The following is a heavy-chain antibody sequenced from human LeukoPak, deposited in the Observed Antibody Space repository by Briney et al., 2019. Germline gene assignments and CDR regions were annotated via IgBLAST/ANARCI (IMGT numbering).Heavy chain of an antibody. CDR1: GFTFSNAW. J-gene: IGHJ6*03. V-gene: IGHV3-15*01. CDR3: ARDPPLAGGWYYYYYMDV. Sequence: GGSLRLSCAVSGFTFSNAWMSWVRQAPGKGLEWVGRIKSKTDGGTTDYAAPVKGRFTISRDDSKNTLYLQMNSLKTEDTAVYYCARDPPLAGGWYYYYYMDVWGKGTTVTVSS. D-gene: IGHD6-19*01. CDR2: IKSKTDGGTT.